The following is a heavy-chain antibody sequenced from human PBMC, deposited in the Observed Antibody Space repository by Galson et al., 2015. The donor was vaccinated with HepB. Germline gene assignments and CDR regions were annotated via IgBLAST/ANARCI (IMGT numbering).Heavy chain of an antibody. J-gene: IGHJ5*02. Sequence: SLRLSCAASGFTFDDYAMHWVRQAPGKGLEWVAVMSYGGRNKYYADSVRGRFAIPRDNSKNTLYLQMNSLRAEDTAVYYCARGAPGSYYDFWSGYYPNWFDPWGQGTLVTVSS. CDR1: GFTFDDYA. V-gene: IGHV3-30*03. D-gene: IGHD3-3*01. CDR3: ARGAPGSYYDFWSGYYPNWFDP. CDR2: MSYGGRNK.